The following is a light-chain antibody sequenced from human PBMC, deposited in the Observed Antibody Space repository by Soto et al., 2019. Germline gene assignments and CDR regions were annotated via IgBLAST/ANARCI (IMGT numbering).Light chain of an antibody. CDR2: EVN. V-gene: IGLV2-8*01. CDR1: SSDVGGYNY. CDR3: SSYAASNNLGV. Sequence: QSVLTQPPSASGSPGQSVTISCSGSSSDVGGYNYVSWYQQHPNNAPKLMIYEVNKRPSGVPDRFSGSKSGNTASLTVSGLQAEDEADYYCSSYAASNNLGVFGGGTQLTVL. J-gene: IGLJ2*01.